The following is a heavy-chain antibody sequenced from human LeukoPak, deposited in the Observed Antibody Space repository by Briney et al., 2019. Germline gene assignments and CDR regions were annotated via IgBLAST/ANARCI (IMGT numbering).Heavy chain of an antibody. Sequence: GGSLRLSCAASGFTFSSYGMHWVRQAPGKGLEWVAVIWYDGSNKCYADSVKGRFTISRDNSKNTLYLQMNSLRAEDTAVYYCARDTQGFDIWGQGTMVTVSS. J-gene: IGHJ3*02. V-gene: IGHV3-33*01. CDR1: GFTFSSYG. CDR3: ARDTQGFDI. CDR2: IWYDGSNK.